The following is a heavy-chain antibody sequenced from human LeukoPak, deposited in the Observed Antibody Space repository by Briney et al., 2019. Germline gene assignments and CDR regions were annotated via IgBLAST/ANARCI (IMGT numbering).Heavy chain of an antibody. V-gene: IGHV3-33*01. CDR2: IGYDGSSK. Sequence: PGGSLRLSCAASGFTFSDYAMHWVRQAPGKGLEWVAVIGYDGSSKYDADSVKGRFTISRDNSKNMMYLQMNSLRAEDTALYYCARDRFMVRGVMVGTLDLWGQGTMVTVSS. D-gene: IGHD3-10*01. J-gene: IGHJ3*01. CDR1: GFTFSDYA. CDR3: ARDRFMVRGVMVGTLDL.